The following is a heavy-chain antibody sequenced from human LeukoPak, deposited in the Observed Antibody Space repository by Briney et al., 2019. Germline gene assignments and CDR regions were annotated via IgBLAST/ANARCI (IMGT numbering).Heavy chain of an antibody. D-gene: IGHD2-15*01. J-gene: IGHJ4*02. CDR3: ARSGPICSGGSCYYRY. V-gene: IGHV3-7*01. CDR2: IKQDGSEK. Sequence: SGGSLRLSCAASGFTFSSYWMSWVRQAPGKGLEWVANIKQDGSEKYYVDSVKGRFTISRDNAKNSLYLQMNSLRAEDTAVYYGARSGPICSGGSCYYRYWGQGTLVTVSS. CDR1: GFTFSSYW.